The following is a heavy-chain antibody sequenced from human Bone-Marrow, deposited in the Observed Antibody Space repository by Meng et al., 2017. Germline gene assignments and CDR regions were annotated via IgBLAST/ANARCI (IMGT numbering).Heavy chain of an antibody. V-gene: IGHV3-64*01. CDR2: ISSYGDTT. J-gene: IGHJ3*02. Sequence: GESLKISCAASGFTFSSYAMHWVRQAPGKGLEYVSGISSYGDTTYYGTSVKGRFTISRDNAKNSLFLQMNSLRAEDTAVYYCAREIIGAASAFDIWGQGTLVTVSS. D-gene: IGHD2/OR15-2a*01. CDR1: GFTFSSYA. CDR3: AREIIGAASAFDI.